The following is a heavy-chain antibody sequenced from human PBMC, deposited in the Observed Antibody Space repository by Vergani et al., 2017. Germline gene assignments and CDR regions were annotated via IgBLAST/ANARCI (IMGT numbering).Heavy chain of an antibody. CDR1: GFTFSSYA. D-gene: IGHD6-19*01. J-gene: IGHJ4*02. V-gene: IGHV3-23*04. CDR3: ARSLVAGKGGY. Sequence: LVESGGGLVQPGGSLRLSCAASGFTFSSYAMSWVRQAPGKGLEWVSAISGSGGSTYYADSVKGRFTISRDNAKNSLYLEMNSLRVEDTAVYFCARSLVAGKGGYWGQGTRVAVSS. CDR2: ISGSGGST.